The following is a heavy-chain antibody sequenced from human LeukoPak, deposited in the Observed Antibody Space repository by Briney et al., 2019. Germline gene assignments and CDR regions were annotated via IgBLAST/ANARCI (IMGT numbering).Heavy chain of an antibody. J-gene: IGHJ4*02. CDR3: ARGSGQAFDY. V-gene: IGHV4-38-2*01. CDR2: LYHSGNSGTT. Sequence: PSETLSLTCAVSGYSLSSGYYWGWIRQPPGKGLEMIGSLYHSGNSGTTYYNPSLKSRVNMSVNTSKNQFSLNLSSVTAADTGVYYCARGSGQAFDYWGQGTLVTVSS. D-gene: IGHD3-10*01. CDR1: GYSLSSGYY.